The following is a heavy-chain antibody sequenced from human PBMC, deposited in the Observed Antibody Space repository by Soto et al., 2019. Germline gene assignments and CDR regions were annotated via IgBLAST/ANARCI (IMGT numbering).Heavy chain of an antibody. D-gene: IGHD6-13*01. V-gene: IGHV2-70*04. CDR1: GFSLSTSGMR. J-gene: IGHJ4*02. CDR3: ARDSAAGTGLGY. Sequence: SGPTLVNPTQTLTPTCTFSGFSLSTSGMRVSWIRQPPGKALEWLARIDWDDDKFYSTSLKTRLTISKDTSKNQVVLTMTNMDPVDTATYYCARDSAAGTGLGYWGQGTLVTVSS. CDR2: IDWDDDK.